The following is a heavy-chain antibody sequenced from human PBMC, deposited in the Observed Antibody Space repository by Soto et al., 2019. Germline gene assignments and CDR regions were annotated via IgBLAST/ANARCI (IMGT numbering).Heavy chain of an antibody. V-gene: IGHV3-33*01. CDR2: IWYDGSNK. CDR1: GFTFSSYG. D-gene: IGHD3-22*01. J-gene: IGHJ4*02. Sequence: QVQLVESGGGVVQPGRSLRLSCAASGFTFSSYGMHWVRQAPGKGLEWVAVIWYDGSNKYYADSVKGRFTISRDNSKNTLYLQMNSLRAEHTAVYYCTRGDYDSSGYYGYWGQGTLVTVSS. CDR3: TRGDYDSSGYYGY.